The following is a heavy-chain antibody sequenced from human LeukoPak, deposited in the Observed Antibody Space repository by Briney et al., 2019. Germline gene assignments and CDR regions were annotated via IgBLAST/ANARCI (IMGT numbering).Heavy chain of an antibody. J-gene: IGHJ4*02. Sequence: GGSLRLSCTASGFIFSTYSMIWVRQAPGKGLEWVSSISSGSSNIYYADSVRGRFTISRDNAQNSLYLQMNSLRAEDTAVYYCARNPGTAMVTGGVYWGQGTLVTVSS. CDR2: ISSGSSNI. D-gene: IGHD5-18*01. CDR3: ARNPGTAMVTGGVY. V-gene: IGHV3-21*01. CDR1: GFIFSTYS.